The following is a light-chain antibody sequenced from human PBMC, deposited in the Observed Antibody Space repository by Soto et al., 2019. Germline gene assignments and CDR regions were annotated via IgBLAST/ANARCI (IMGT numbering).Light chain of an antibody. V-gene: IGKV1-5*03. CDR2: QAS. Sequence: DIQMTQSPSTLSSSVGDIFTITCRASQSTSSYLAWYQQKPGKAPKLLIYQASSLENGVPSRFSGSGSGTEFSLTISSLQPDDFATYYCQQYSSHSTFGQGTKVDIK. CDR1: QSTSSY. J-gene: IGKJ1*01. CDR3: QQYSSHST.